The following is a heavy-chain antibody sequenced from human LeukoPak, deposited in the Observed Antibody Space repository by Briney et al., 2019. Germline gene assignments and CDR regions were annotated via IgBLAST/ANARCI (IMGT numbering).Heavy chain of an antibody. CDR2: IYYPGRT. D-gene: IGHD3-3*01. CDR3: ARDRGDYYFDY. J-gene: IGHJ4*02. Sequence: SETLSLTCTVSGGSINSYYWSWIRQPPGKGLEWIGYIYYPGRTNYNPSLKSRLTISVDTSKNQFSLKLTSVTAADTAVYYCARDRGDYYFDYWGQGTLVTVCS. V-gene: IGHV4-59*01. CDR1: GGSINSYY.